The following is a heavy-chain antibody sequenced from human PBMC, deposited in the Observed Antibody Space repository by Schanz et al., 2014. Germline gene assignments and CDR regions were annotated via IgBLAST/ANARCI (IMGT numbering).Heavy chain of an antibody. J-gene: IGHJ6*02. CDR2: ISQDGTEK. V-gene: IGHV3-7*01. Sequence: EVQLVESGGGLVQPGGSLRLSCAASGFTFSGYWMTWVRQSPGKGLEWVATISQDGTEKYYVDSVKGCFTISRDNSKNTLHLQMNSLRVEDTAVYYCAKDDTQVNGMDVWGQGTTVTVSS. CDR3: AKDDTQVNGMDV. CDR1: GFTFSGYW.